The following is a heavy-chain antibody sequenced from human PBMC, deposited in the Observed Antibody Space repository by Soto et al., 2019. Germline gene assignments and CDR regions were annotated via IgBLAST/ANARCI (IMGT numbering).Heavy chain of an antibody. J-gene: IGHJ5*02. CDR2: IYWNDDK. V-gene: IGHV2-5*01. CDR3: ARGKYYYHGSDGKNWLDP. CDR1: GFSLNTNGVA. Sequence: QITLKESGPTLVKPTQTLTLTCTFSGFSLNTNGVAVGWIRQPPRKALEWLGFIYWNDDKRYSPSVDSRLTLTKDTSKNEVVLTMTNMDPADTATYYCARGKYYYHGSDGKNWLDPWGQGTLVTVSS. D-gene: IGHD3-22*01.